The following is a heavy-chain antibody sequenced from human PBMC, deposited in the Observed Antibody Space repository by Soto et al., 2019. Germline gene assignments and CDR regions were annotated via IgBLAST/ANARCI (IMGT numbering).Heavy chain of an antibody. J-gene: IGHJ6*02. CDR3: ARGIAAANYYYYGMDV. Sequence: QVQLVQSGAEVKKPGSSVKVSCKASGGTFSSYTISWVRQAPGQGLEWMGRIIPILGIANYAQKFQGRVTITADKYTSTAYMELSSLRSEDTAVYYCARGIAAANYYYYGMDVWGQGTTVTVSS. V-gene: IGHV1-69*02. CDR2: IIPILGIA. CDR1: GGTFSSYT. D-gene: IGHD6-13*01.